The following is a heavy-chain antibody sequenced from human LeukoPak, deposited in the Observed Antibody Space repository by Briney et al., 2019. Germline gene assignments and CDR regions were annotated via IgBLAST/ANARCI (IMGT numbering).Heavy chain of an antibody. CDR3: ARGGYCSGGSCYSPALGAFDI. CDR1: GGSISSSSYY. J-gene: IGHJ3*02. Sequence: SETLSLTCTVSGGSISSSSYYWGWIRQPPGKGLEWIGSIYYSGSTYYNPSLKSRVTISVDTSKNQFSLKLSSVTAADTAVYYCARGGYCSGGSCYSPALGAFDIWGQGTMVTVSS. V-gene: IGHV4-39*01. CDR2: IYYSGST. D-gene: IGHD2-15*01.